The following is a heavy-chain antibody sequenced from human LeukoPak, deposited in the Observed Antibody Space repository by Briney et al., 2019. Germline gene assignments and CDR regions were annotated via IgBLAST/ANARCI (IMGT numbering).Heavy chain of an antibody. Sequence: GASVKVSCKASGYTFTSYGISWVRQAPGQGLEWMGWISAYNGNTDYAQKLQGRVTITADKSTSTAYMELSSLRSEDTAVYYCARGHCSSTSCYVGSSSWSAYYFDYWGQGTLVTVSS. J-gene: IGHJ4*02. D-gene: IGHD2-2*01. CDR1: GYTFTSYG. V-gene: IGHV1-18*01. CDR3: ARGHCSSTSCYVGSSSWSAYYFDY. CDR2: ISAYNGNT.